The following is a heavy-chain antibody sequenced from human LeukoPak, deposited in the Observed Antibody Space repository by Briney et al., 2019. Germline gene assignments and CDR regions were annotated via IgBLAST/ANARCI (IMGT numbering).Heavy chain of an antibody. CDR3: SATVTTGGYYFDY. Sequence: SETLSLTCTVSGGSISSGGYYWSWIRQHPGKGLEWIGEIYHSGSTNYNPSLKSRVTISVDKSKNQFSLKLSSVTAADTAVYYCSATVTTGGYYFDYWGQGTLVTVSS. CDR2: IYHSGST. J-gene: IGHJ4*02. D-gene: IGHD4-17*01. V-gene: IGHV4-39*07. CDR1: GGSISSGGYY.